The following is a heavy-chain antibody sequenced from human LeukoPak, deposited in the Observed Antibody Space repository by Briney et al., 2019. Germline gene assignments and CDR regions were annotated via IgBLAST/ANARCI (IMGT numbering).Heavy chain of an antibody. Sequence: GRSLRLSCAASGFNFSSYGMHWVRQAPGKGLEWVAVIWYDGSNKYYADSVKGRFTISRDNSKNTLYLQMNSLRAEDTAVYYCASLGGKNYFDYWGQGTLVTVSS. CDR1: GFNFSSYG. CDR2: IWYDGSNK. V-gene: IGHV3-33*01. D-gene: IGHD3-16*01. J-gene: IGHJ4*02. CDR3: ASLGGKNYFDY.